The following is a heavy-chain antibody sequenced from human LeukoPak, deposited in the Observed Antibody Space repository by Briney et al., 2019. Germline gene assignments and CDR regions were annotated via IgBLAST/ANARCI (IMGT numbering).Heavy chain of an antibody. CDR1: GGSISSYY. CDR3: ARGGVSWYFDL. Sequence: PSETLSLTCTVSGGSISSYYWNWIRQPPGKGLEWIGYIYYSGSTNYSPSLKSRVTISVDTSKNQFCLTLSSVTAADTALYYCARGGVSWYFDLWGRGTLVTVSS. V-gene: IGHV4-59*01. CDR2: IYYSGST. D-gene: IGHD3-10*01. J-gene: IGHJ2*01.